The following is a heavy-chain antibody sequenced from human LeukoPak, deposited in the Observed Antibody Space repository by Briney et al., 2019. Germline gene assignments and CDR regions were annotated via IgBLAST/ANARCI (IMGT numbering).Heavy chain of an antibody. CDR1: EYSFTNYW. CDR2: IYPGDSDT. Sequence: GESLKISCKGSEYSFTNYWIGWVRQTPGKGLEWMGFIYPGDSDTTYSPSFQGQVTISADKSISTAYLQWSSLKASDTAMYYCASLFRDDVFDIWGQGTMVTVSS. CDR3: ASLFRDDVFDI. V-gene: IGHV5-51*01. D-gene: IGHD3-10*01. J-gene: IGHJ3*02.